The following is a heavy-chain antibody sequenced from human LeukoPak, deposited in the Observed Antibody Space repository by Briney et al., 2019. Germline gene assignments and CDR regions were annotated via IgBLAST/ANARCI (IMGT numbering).Heavy chain of an antibody. CDR3: AKERGNYYGSGSYYLPDY. Sequence: PGGSLRLSCAASGFTFSSYSMNWVRQAPGKGLEWVSSISSSSSYIYYADSVKGRFTISRDNAKNSLYLQMNSLRAEDTAVYYCAKERGNYYGSGSYYLPDYWGQGTLVTVSS. J-gene: IGHJ4*02. CDR1: GFTFSSYS. CDR2: ISSSSSYI. D-gene: IGHD3-10*01. V-gene: IGHV3-21*04.